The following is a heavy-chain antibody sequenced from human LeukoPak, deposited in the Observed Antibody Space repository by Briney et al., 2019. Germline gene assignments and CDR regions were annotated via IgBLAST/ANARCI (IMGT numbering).Heavy chain of an antibody. Sequence: GGSLRLSCAASGFTFSSYAMSWFRQAPGKGLDWVGFIRSKAYGGTTEYAASVEGRFTISRDDSKSIAYLQMNSLKTEDTAVYYCEVVTAGSAFDIWGQGTMVTVSS. CDR1: GFTFSSYA. CDR3: EVVTAGSAFDI. D-gene: IGHD2-21*02. J-gene: IGHJ3*02. CDR2: IRSKAYGGTT. V-gene: IGHV3-49*03.